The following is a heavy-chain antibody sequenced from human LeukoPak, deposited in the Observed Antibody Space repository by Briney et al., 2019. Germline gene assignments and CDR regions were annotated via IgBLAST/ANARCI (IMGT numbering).Heavy chain of an antibody. CDR2: IYTSGST. CDR1: GGSISSYY. Sequence: SETLSLTCTVSGGSISSYYWSWIRQPAGKGLEWIGRIYTSGSTNYNPSLKSRVTMSVDTSKNQFSLKLSSVTAADTAVYYCAILSGGYGDYSLSYAFDIWGQGTMVTVSS. J-gene: IGHJ3*02. CDR3: AILSGGYGDYSLSYAFDI. D-gene: IGHD4-17*01. V-gene: IGHV4-4*07.